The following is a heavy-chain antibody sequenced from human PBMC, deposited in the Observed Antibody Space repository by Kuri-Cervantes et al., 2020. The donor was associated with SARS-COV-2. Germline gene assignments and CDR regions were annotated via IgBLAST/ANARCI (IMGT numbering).Heavy chain of an antibody. CDR3: ARVVRWAFDI. J-gene: IGHJ3*02. CDR2: IIPIFGTA. D-gene: IGHD1-26*01. V-gene: IGHV1-69*05. CDR1: ETTFPNYD. Sequence: SVKVSCKAPETTFPNYDINWVRQAPGQGLEWMGGIIPIFGTANYAQKFQGRVTITTDESTSTAYMELNSLRAEDTAVYYCARVVRWAFDIWGQGTMVTVSS.